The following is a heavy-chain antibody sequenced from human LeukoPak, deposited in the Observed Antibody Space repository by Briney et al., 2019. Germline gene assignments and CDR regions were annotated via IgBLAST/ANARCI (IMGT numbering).Heavy chain of an antibody. CDR2: ISYDGSNK. D-gene: IGHD4-23*01. Sequence: PGLSLRLSCAASGFTFSSYAMHWVRQAPGKGLEWVAVISYDGSNKYYADSVKGRFTISRDNSKNTLYLQMNSLRAEDTAVYYCARDSHYGGNSNAFDIWGQGTMVTVSS. J-gene: IGHJ3*02. CDR1: GFTFSSYA. CDR3: ARDSHYGGNSNAFDI. V-gene: IGHV3-30-3*01.